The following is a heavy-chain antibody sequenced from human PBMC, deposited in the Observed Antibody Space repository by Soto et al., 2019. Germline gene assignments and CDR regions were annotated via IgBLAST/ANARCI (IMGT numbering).Heavy chain of an antibody. D-gene: IGHD3-22*01. J-gene: IGHJ3*02. CDR1: GFTFSSYA. V-gene: IGHV3-23*01. Sequence: GGSLRLSCAASGFTFSSYAMSWVRQAPGKGLEWVSAISGSGGSTYYADTVKGRFTISRDNSKNTLYLQMNSLRAEDTAVYYCAKYIVVVHDAFDIWGQGTMVTVSS. CDR3: AKYIVVVHDAFDI. CDR2: ISGSGGST.